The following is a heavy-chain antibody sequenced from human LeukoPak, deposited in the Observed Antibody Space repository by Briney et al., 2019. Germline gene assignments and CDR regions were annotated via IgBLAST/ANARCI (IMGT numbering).Heavy chain of an antibody. J-gene: IGHJ4*02. Sequence: ASVKVSCKASGYTFTGYYMHWVRQAPGQGLEWMGWINPNSGGTNYAQKFQGRVTMTRDTSISTAYMELSRLRSDDTAVYYCARDRRVYYGSGSYIDYWGQGTLVTVSS. D-gene: IGHD3-10*01. CDR2: INPNSGGT. CDR3: ARDRRVYYGSGSYIDY. V-gene: IGHV1-2*02. CDR1: GYTFTGYY.